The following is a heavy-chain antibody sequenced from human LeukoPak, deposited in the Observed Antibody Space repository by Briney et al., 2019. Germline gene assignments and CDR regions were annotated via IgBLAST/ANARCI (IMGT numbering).Heavy chain of an antibody. CDR2: IIPIFGTA. V-gene: IGHV1-69*06. D-gene: IGHD3-10*01. J-gene: IGHJ1*01. Sequence: GASVKVSCKASGYTFTSYAISWVRQAPGQGLEWMGGIIPIFGTANYAQKFQGRVTITADKSTSTAYMELSSLRSEDTAVYYCARSPTAGKRAEYFQHWGQGTLVTVSS. CDR3: ARSPTAGKRAEYFQH. CDR1: GYTFTSYA.